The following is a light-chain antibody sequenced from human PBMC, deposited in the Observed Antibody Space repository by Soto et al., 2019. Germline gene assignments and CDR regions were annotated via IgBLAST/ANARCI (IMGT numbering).Light chain of an antibody. V-gene: IGKV3-20*01. J-gene: IGKJ1*01. Sequence: EIVFTQSPGTLYLSQGERATLSCRASQSVSSSYLAWYQQKPGQYPRLLIYGASSRATVIPDRFSGSGSGTYFTLTISRLEPEDFAVYYCQQYGSSTPWTFGQGTKVQIK. CDR2: GAS. CDR1: QSVSSSY. CDR3: QQYGSSTPWT.